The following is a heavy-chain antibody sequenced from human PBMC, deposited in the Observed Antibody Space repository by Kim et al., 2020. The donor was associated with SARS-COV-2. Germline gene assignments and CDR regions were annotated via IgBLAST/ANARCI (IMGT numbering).Heavy chain of an antibody. Sequence: TEKFYVDSVKCRFTISRDNAKNSLYLQMNSLRAEDTAVYYCARDGPSTWYWGQGTLVTVSS. V-gene: IGHV3-7*01. CDR3: ARDGPSTWY. CDR2: TEK. J-gene: IGHJ4*02. D-gene: IGHD2-2*01.